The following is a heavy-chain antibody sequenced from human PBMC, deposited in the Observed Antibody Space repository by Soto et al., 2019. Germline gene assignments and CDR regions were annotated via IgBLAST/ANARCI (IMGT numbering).Heavy chain of an antibody. CDR2: IYDSGST. J-gene: IGHJ4*02. Sequence: QVQLQESGPGLVKPSETLSLTCTVSGVSISSYYWSWIRQPPGKGLEWIGYIYDSGSTNYNPSLKVRVTPAVDTSKHQFSTKLSSVTAADTAVYYCARRYGGSIDYWGQGPRVTVS. D-gene: IGHD2-15*01. V-gene: IGHV4-59*08. CDR1: GVSISSYY. CDR3: ARRYGGSIDY.